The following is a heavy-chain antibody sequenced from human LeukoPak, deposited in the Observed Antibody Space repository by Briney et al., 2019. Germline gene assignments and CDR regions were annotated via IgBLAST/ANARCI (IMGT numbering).Heavy chain of an antibody. J-gene: IGHJ2*01. Sequence: SETLSLTCAVSGYSISSDYYWGWIRQPPGKGLEWIGTISHSGSTFYNPSLKSRVTISVDTSKNQFSLYLSSVTAADTAVYFCARGLGYKPRYFDLWGRGTLVIVSS. V-gene: IGHV4-38-2*01. CDR1: GYSISSDYY. CDR2: ISHSGST. D-gene: IGHD5-24*01. CDR3: ARGLGYKPRYFDL.